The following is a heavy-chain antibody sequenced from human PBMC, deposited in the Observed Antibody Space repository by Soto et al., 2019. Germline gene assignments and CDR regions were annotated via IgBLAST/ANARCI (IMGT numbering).Heavy chain of an antibody. J-gene: IGHJ4*02. CDR3: ARGRYDSSGYIPPDHDY. D-gene: IGHD3-22*01. CDR1: GGTFSSYA. V-gene: IGHV1-69*13. CDR2: IIPIFGTA. Sequence: SVKVSCKASGGTFSSYAISWVRQAPGQGLEWMGGIIPIFGTANYAQKFQGRVTITADESTSTAYMELSSLRSEDTAVYYCARGRYDSSGYIPPDHDYWGQGTLVTVS.